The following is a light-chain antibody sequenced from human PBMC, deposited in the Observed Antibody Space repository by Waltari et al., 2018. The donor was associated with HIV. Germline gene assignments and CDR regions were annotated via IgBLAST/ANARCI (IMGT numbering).Light chain of an antibody. CDR2: SDN. CDR1: SSNIGSNT. Sequence: QSVLTQPPSASGTPGQRVTISCSGSSSNIGSNTVNWYRQLPGTAPQLLIYSDNRRPSGVPDRFSGSKSGTSASLAISGLQSEDEADYYCAAWDDSLNGSVVFGGGTKLTVL. J-gene: IGLJ2*01. V-gene: IGLV1-44*01. CDR3: AAWDDSLNGSVV.